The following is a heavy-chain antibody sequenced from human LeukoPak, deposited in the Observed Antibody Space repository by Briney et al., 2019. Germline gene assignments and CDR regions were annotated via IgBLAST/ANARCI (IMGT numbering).Heavy chain of an antibody. V-gene: IGHV3-7*05. Sequence: GGSLRLSRAASGFTFSSYWMSWVRQAPGEGLEWVANIRHDGSEKYYVDSVKGRFTISRDNAKNSLYLQMHSLRAEDTAVYYCARYCSGGSCKRGGYDYWGQGTLVTVSS. D-gene: IGHD2-15*01. CDR1: GFTFSSYW. CDR3: ARYCSGGSCKRGGYDY. J-gene: IGHJ4*02. CDR2: IRHDGSEK.